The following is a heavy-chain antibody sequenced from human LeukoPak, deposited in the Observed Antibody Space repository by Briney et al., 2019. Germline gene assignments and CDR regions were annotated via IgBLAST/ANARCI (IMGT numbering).Heavy chain of an antibody. CDR1: GFTFSSYW. V-gene: IGHV3-7*02. J-gene: IGHJ4*02. CDR3: VKGTQYCGGDCYDY. D-gene: IGHD2-21*01. CDR2: IKQDGSEK. Sequence: GGSLRLSCAASGFTFSSYWMSWVRQAPGKGLEWVANIKQDGSEKYYVDSVKGRFTISRDNSKNTLYLQMSSLRAEDTAVFYCVKGTQYCGGDCYDYWGQGTLVTVSS.